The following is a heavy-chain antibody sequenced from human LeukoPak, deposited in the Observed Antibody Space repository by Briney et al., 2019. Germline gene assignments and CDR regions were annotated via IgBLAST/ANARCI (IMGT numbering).Heavy chain of an antibody. J-gene: IGHJ4*02. Sequence: GESLKISCKGSGYSFTSYWIGWVRQMPGKGLEWMGIIYPGDSDTRYSPSFQGQVTISADKSISTAYLQWSSLKASDTAMYYCARLGDSGRAWGPGGDYWGQGTLVTVSS. CDR3: ARLGDSGRAWGPGGDY. CDR1: GYSFTSYW. V-gene: IGHV5-51*01. CDR2: IYPGDSDT. D-gene: IGHD7-27*01.